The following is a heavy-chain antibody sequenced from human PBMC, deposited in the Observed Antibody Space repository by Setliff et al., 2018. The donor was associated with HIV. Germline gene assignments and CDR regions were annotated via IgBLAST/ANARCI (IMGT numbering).Heavy chain of an antibody. CDR3: ARSAYDILTGEWYFDY. CDR1: GYSISSGYY. Sequence: SSETLSLTCAVSGYSISSGYYWSWSRQRPGKGLEWIGYIYNTGDAYYNPPLKGRVTISIDTSKNQFSLKLSSVTAADTAVYYCARSAYDILTGEWYFDYWGQGTLVTVSS. CDR2: IYNTGDA. V-gene: IGHV4-31*11. D-gene: IGHD3-9*01. J-gene: IGHJ4*02.